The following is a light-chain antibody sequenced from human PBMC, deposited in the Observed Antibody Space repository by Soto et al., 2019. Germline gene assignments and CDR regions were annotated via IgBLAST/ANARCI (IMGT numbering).Light chain of an antibody. Sequence: DIQMTQSASSVSASVGDSVTITFLASQGVSDWVAWYQQKPGEAPKLLIYGSSSLLSGLPSRFSGTRSGTDFTLTISGLQPEDSLTYYCQQAKSFPITFGQGTRLE. V-gene: IGKV1-12*01. CDR2: GSS. J-gene: IGKJ5*01. CDR1: QGVSDW. CDR3: QQAKSFPIT.